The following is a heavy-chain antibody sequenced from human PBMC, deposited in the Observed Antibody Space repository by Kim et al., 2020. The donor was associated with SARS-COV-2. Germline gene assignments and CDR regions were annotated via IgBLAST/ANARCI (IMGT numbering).Heavy chain of an antibody. CDR3: ARAPRVTIFGVVDWFDP. Sequence: ASVKVSCKASGYTFTSYAMNWVRQAPGQGLEWMGWSNTNTGNPTYAQGFTGRFVFSLDTSVSTAYLKISSLKAEDTAVYYCARAPRVTIFGVVDWFDPWGQGTLVTVSS. V-gene: IGHV7-4-1*02. CDR2: SNTNTGNP. CDR1: GYTFTSYA. D-gene: IGHD3-3*01. J-gene: IGHJ5*02.